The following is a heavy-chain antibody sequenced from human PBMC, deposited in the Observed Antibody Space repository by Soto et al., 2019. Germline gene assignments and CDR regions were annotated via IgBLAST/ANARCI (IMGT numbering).Heavy chain of an antibody. CDR2: IRTISSAI. J-gene: IGHJ5*02. CDR1: GFTFSDYP. D-gene: IGHD2-15*01. Sequence: QLVESGGGLVQPGGSLRLSCAASGFTFSDYPMNWVRQAPGKGLEWVSSIRTISSAIYFADSVRGRFTISRDNARNSLYLQMTSLRDEDTAVYYCARETPSFDPWGQGTLVTVSS. V-gene: IGHV3-48*02. CDR3: ARETPSFDP.